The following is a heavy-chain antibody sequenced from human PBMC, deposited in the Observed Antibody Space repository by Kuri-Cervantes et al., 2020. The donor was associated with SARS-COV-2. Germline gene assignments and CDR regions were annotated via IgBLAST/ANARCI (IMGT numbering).Heavy chain of an antibody. V-gene: IGHV4-30-2*01. J-gene: IGHJ6*03. CDR2: VSQSGNT. CDR3: ARVSGDSRFSYYMDV. CDR1: GGPISSGNFY. D-gene: IGHD7-27*01. Sequence: SCAVSGGPISSGNFYWSWIRQPPGKGLEWIGYVSQSGNTYYNPSLKSRVTISVDRSKNQFSLKVSSVSAADTAVYYCARVSGDSRFSYYMDVWGTGTTVTDSS.